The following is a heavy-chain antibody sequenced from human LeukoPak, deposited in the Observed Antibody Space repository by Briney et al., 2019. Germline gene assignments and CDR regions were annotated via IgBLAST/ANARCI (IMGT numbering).Heavy chain of an antibody. D-gene: IGHD3-22*01. J-gene: IGHJ3*02. CDR3: ARDHLGYNDSSGYYYNAFDI. CDR2: IIPIFGTA. V-gene: IGHV1-69*13. Sequence: ASVKVSCKASGGTFSSYAISWVRQAPGQGLEWMGGIIPIFGTANYAQKFQGRVTITADESTSTAYMELSSLRSEDTAVYYCARDHLGYNDSSGYYYNAFDIWGQGTMVTVSS. CDR1: GGTFSSYA.